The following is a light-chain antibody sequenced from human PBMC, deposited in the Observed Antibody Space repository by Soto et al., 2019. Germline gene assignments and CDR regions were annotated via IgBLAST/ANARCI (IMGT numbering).Light chain of an antibody. CDR2: GAS. J-gene: IGKJ1*01. CDR3: QQYGSSLWP. Sequence: EIVLTQSPGTLSLSPGEKTTLSCRASQSVSSSYLAWYQQKPGQAPRLLIYGASSRATGIPDRFSGSGSGTDFTLTISRLEPADFAVYYCQQYGSSLWPFGQGTQVEIK. CDR1: QSVSSSY. V-gene: IGKV3-20*01.